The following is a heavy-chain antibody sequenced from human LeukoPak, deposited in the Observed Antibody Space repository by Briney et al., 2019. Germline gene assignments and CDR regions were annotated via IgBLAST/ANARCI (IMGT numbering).Heavy chain of an antibody. Sequence: GGSLRLSCAASGFTFSSYSMNWVRQAPGKGLEWVSSMSSRSSSKYYADSVKGRFTISRDNAKNSLYLQMNSLRAEDTAVYYCARGPTMKMDVWGKGTTVTVSS. CDR1: GFTFSSYS. J-gene: IGHJ6*04. D-gene: IGHD3-22*01. V-gene: IGHV3-21*01. CDR3: ARGPTMKMDV. CDR2: MSSRSSSK.